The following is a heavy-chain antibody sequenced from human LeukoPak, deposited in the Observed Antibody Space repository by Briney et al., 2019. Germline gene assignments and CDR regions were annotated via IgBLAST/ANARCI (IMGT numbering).Heavy chain of an antibody. CDR1: GYTFTGYY. Sequence: ASVKVSCKASGYTFTGYYMHWVRQAPGQGLEWMGWINPNSGGTNYAQKFQGRVTMTRDTSISTAYMELSRLRSDDTAVYYCARAMDFRSGTSCGDYWGQGTLVTVSS. CDR2: INPNSGGT. D-gene: IGHD2-2*01. CDR3: ARAMDFRSGTSCGDY. V-gene: IGHV1-2*02. J-gene: IGHJ4*02.